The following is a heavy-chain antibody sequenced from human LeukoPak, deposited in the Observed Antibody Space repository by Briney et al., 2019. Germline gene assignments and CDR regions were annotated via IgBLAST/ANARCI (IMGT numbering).Heavy chain of an antibody. Sequence: ETLSLTCAVYDGSFSGYYWSWVRQAPGKGLEWVSAISGSGGTTYYADSVKGRFTISRDNSKNTLYLQMNSLRAEDTAVYYCAKDRRGWPTYFDSWGQGTLVTVSS. J-gene: IGHJ4*02. D-gene: IGHD6-19*01. CDR2: ISGSGGTT. V-gene: IGHV3-23*01. CDR3: AKDRRGWPTYFDS. CDR1: DGSFSGYY.